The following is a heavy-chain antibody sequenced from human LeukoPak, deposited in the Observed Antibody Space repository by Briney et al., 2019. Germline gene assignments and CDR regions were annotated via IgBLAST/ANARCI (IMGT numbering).Heavy chain of an antibody. D-gene: IGHD4-23*01. CDR3: AKDIYGGSWPNDY. J-gene: IGHJ4*02. Sequence: GGSLRLSCAASGFTFNNAWMNWVRQAPGKGLEWVSSISSSSTYIYYADSVKGRFTISRDNAKNSLYLQMNSLRAEDTAVYYCAKDIYGGSWPNDYWGQGTLVTVSS. V-gene: IGHV3-21*01. CDR2: ISSSSTYI. CDR1: GFTFNNAW.